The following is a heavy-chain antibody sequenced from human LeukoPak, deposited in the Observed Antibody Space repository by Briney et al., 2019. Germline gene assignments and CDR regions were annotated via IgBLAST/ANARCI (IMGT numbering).Heavy chain of an antibody. CDR2: TYYRSKWYN. V-gene: IGHV6-1*01. Sequence: SQTLSLTCAISGDSVSSNSAAWTRIRQSPSRGLEWLGRTYYRSKWYNDYAVSVKSRITINPDTSKNQFSLQLNSVTPEDTAVYYCARDLNCSGGSCYYYYYYGMDVWGQGTTVTVSS. J-gene: IGHJ6*02. D-gene: IGHD2-15*01. CDR3: ARDLNCSGGSCYYYYYYGMDV. CDR1: GDSVSSNSAA.